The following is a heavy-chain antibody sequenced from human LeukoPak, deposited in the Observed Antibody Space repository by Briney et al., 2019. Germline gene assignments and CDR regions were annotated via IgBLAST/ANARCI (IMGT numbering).Heavy chain of an antibody. CDR1: GGSISSSSYY. CDR2: IYYSGST. CDR3: ARDKVLLWFGELLYMDV. Sequence: PSETLSLTCTVSGGSISSSSYYWGWLRQPPGKGLEWIGSIYYSGSTYYNPSLKSRVTISVDTSKNQFSLKLSSVTAADTAVYYCARDKVLLWFGELLYMDVWGKGTTVTISS. J-gene: IGHJ6*03. D-gene: IGHD3-10*01. V-gene: IGHV4-39*07.